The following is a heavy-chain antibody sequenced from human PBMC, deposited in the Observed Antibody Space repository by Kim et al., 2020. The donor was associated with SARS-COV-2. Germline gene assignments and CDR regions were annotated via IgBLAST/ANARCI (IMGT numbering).Heavy chain of an antibody. CDR1: GFTFKNYE. Sequence: GGSLRLSCAASGFTFKNYEMMWVRQAPGRGLEWISFIYSRAGSIYYADSVKGRFIISRDNDNDFLYLQMNSLRAEDTGVYYCARPGYDYYGMDVWGQGTTVTVSS. CDR2: IYSRAGSI. CDR3: ARPGYDYYGMDV. V-gene: IGHV3-48*03. J-gene: IGHJ6*02.